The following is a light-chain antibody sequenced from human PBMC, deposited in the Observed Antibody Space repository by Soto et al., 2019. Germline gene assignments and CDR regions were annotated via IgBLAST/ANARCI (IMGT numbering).Light chain of an antibody. V-gene: IGLV1-44*01. CDR3: AAWDVSLVV. CDR1: SSNIGTNT. CDR2: SDN. J-gene: IGLJ2*01. Sequence: SVLTQPPSASGTPGQRVTISCSGSSSNIGTNTVIWYQQLPGAAPKLLIYSDNQRPSGVPDRFSASKSGTSASLAISGLQSEDEADYYCAAWDVSLVVFGGGTKLTVL.